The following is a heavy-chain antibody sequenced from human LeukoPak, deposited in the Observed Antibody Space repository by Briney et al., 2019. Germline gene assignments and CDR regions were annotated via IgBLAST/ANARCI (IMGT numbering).Heavy chain of an antibody. V-gene: IGHV1-2*02. Sequence: GASVKVSCKASGYTFTGYYMHWVGQAPGQGLEWMGWINPNSGGTNYAQKFQGRVTMTRDTSISTAYMELSRLRSDDTAVYYCARIRRGPQGMAFDIWGQGTMVTVSS. CDR1: GYTFTGYY. CDR2: INPNSGGT. J-gene: IGHJ3*02. CDR3: ARIRRGPQGMAFDI. D-gene: IGHD3-10*01.